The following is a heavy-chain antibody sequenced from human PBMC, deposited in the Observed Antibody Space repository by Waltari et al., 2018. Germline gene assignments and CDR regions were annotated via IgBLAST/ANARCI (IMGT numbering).Heavy chain of an antibody. Sequence: EVQLVDSGGGLVQPGGSLRLSCAASGFTFSAYTMLWVRQTPGKGREVGSIIWRHGNDSYYASSVKDRFIIARDNSKNMMYFQMGSLRPDDTAVYYCARSRAGTVDYWGQGTLVSVSS. D-gene: IGHD1-1*01. CDR3: ARSRAGTVDY. CDR2: IWRHGNDS. J-gene: IGHJ4*02. V-gene: IGHV3-64*01. CDR1: GFTFSAYT.